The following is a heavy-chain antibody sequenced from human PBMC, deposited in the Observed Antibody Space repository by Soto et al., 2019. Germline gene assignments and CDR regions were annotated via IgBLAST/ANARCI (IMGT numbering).Heavy chain of an antibody. D-gene: IGHD2-2*01. V-gene: IGHV3-74*01. CDR3: ASLSAPVDY. CDR1: GFTFSSYW. Sequence: GGSLRLSCAASGFTFSSYWMHWVRQVPGKGMEWVSKIDTDGRMTDYADSVKGRFTVSRDNAKNSLYLQMNNLRVEDTAVYHCASLSAPVDYWGQGALVTVSS. CDR2: IDTDGRMT. J-gene: IGHJ4*02.